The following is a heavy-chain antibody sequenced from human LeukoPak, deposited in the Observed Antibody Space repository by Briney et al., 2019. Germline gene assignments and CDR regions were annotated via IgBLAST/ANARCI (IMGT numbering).Heavy chain of an antibody. CDR1: GFTFDDYA. CDR2: ISWNSGSI. V-gene: IGHV3-9*01. D-gene: IGHD3-22*01. J-gene: IGHJ4*02. Sequence: GGSLRLSCAASGFTFDDYAMHWARQAPGKGLEWVSGISWNSGSIGYADSVKGRFTISRDNAKNSLYLQMNSLRAEDTALYYCARKIPKRSGYDYWGQGTLVTVSS. CDR3: ARKIPKRSGYDY.